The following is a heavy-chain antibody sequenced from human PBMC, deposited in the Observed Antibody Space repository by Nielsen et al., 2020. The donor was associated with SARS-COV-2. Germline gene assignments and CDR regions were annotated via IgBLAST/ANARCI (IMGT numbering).Heavy chain of an antibody. CDR1: GDSVSSSSVA. V-gene: IGHV6-1*01. Sequence: SETLSLTCVISGDSVSSSSVAWNWIRQSPSRGLEWLGRIYYRSRWFYEYSPSVRSRITIDLDTSKNHFSLHLNSVTSEDTAMYYCTRDPGYYHGMDVWGQGTTVTVSS. J-gene: IGHJ6*02. CDR3: TRDPGYYHGMDV. CDR2: IYYRSRWFY.